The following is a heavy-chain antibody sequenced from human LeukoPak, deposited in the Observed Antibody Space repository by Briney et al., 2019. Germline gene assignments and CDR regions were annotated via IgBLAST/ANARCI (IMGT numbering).Heavy chain of an antibody. J-gene: IGHJ1*01. D-gene: IGHD6-13*01. CDR1: GDSISSSSYY. V-gene: IGHV4-39*01. CDR3: TRPPYSNSLGYFQH. Sequence: SETLSLTCTVSGDSISSSSYYWSWIRQPPGKGLEWIGSICHSESTYYNPSLKSRVSISVDTSKNQFSLKLSAVTAAGTAVYYCTRPPYSNSLGYFQHWGQGTLVTVSS. CDR2: ICHSEST.